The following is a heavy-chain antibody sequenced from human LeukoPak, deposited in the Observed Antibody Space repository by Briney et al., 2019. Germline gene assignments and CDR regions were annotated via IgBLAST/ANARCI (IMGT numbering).Heavy chain of an antibody. CDR3: ARGYSSGWSLMPDY. Sequence: SETLSLTCTVSGGSISSYYWSWIRQPPGKGLEWIGYIYYSGSTNYNPSLKSRVTISVDTSKNQISLKLSSVTAADTAVYYCARGYSSGWSLMPDYWGQGTLVTVSS. J-gene: IGHJ4*02. CDR2: IYYSGST. D-gene: IGHD6-19*01. V-gene: IGHV4-59*01. CDR1: GGSISSYY.